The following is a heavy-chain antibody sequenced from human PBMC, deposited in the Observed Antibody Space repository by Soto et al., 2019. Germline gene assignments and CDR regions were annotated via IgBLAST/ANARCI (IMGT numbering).Heavy chain of an antibody. V-gene: IGHV4-4*02. Sequence: QVQLQESGPGLVKPSGTLSLTCAVYGGSISSSNWWSLDRQPPGKRLEWNWEIYHSVSNNYNPSLNNGLTISVDKSKNHLSLKLSSGTAADTAVYYCARVPALDDYVLGSYLLHAFHIWGQGTMVTVSS. J-gene: IGHJ3*02. D-gene: IGHD3-16*02. CDR2: IYHSVSN. CDR3: ARVPALDDYVLGSYLLHAFHI. CDR1: GGSISSSNW.